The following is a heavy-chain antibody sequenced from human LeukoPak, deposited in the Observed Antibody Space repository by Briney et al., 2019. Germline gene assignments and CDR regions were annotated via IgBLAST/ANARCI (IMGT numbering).Heavy chain of an antibody. CDR1: GFTFDDYA. Sequence: PGGSLRLSCAASGFTFDDYAMHWVRQAPGKGLEWVSGISWNSGSIGYADSVKGRFTISRDNAKNSLYLQMNSLRAEDTALYYCAKDNRRGWLWFGEDFFDYWGQGTLVTVSS. CDR3: AKDNRRGWLWFGEDFFDY. V-gene: IGHV3-9*01. CDR2: ISWNSGSI. D-gene: IGHD3-10*01. J-gene: IGHJ4*02.